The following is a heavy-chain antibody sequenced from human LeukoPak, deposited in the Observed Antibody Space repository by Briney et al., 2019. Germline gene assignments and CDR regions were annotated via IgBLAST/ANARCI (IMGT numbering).Heavy chain of an antibody. CDR3: ASDCSSTSCYSSAIDP. D-gene: IGHD2-2*01. V-gene: IGHV4-34*01. Sequence: PSETLSLTCAVYGGSFSGYYWSWIRQPPGKGLEWIGEINHSGSTNYNPSLKSRVTISVDTSKNQFSLKLSSVTAADTAVYYCASDCSSTSCYSSAIDPWGQGTLVTVSS. CDR2: INHSGST. J-gene: IGHJ5*02. CDR1: GGSFSGYY.